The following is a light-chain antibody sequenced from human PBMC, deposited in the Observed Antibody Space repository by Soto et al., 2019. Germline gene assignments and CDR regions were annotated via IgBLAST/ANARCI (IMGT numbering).Light chain of an antibody. CDR2: DAS. V-gene: IGKV1-33*01. Sequence: DIQMTQSPSSLSASVGDRVTITCQASQDISNYLNWYQQKPGKAPKLLIYDASNLETGVPSRFSRSGSATDFTFTISSLQPEDIDTYYCQQYDNLPLTLGGGTKVDIK. CDR3: QQYDNLPLT. CDR1: QDISNY. J-gene: IGKJ4*01.